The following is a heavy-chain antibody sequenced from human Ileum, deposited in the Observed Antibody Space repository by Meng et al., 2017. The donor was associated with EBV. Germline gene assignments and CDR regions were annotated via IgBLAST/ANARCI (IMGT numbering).Heavy chain of an antibody. J-gene: IGHJ4*02. V-gene: IGHV4-39*07. CDR1: GGSIRTGNFY. D-gene: IGHD4-17*01. CDR3: ASAYDYGDYEAFAY. CDR2: IYYRGNT. Sequence: QVQRQESRPGRVKPSETLSLPCTVAGGSIRTGNFYWGWIRQSPGKALECIGTIYYRGNTFYNPSLKSRLTISIDTSKNEFSLTLRSVTAADTALYYCASAYDYGDYEAFAYWGPGSLVTVSS.